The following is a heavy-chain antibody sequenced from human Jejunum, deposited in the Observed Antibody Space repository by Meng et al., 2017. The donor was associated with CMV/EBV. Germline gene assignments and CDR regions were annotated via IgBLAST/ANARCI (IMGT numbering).Heavy chain of an antibody. CDR2: IKQDGSET. V-gene: IGHV3-7*04. D-gene: IGHD3-10*01. Sequence: EVEVVESGGGLVQPGGSLGLSCVASGFTFSNDWMTWVRQAPGKGLEWVANIKQDGSETYYVDSVKGRFTISRDNGKNSLYLQMNNLRAEDTGVYYCARGFAIDSWGQGTLVTASS. CDR3: ARGFAIDS. CDR1: GFTFSNDW. J-gene: IGHJ4*02.